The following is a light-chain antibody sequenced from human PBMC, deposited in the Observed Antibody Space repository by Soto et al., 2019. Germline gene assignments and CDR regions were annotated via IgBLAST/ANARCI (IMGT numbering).Light chain of an antibody. CDR1: SSDVGRYTY. J-gene: IGLJ1*01. Sequence: QSALTQPASVSGSPGQSITISCAGTSSDVGRYTYVSWYQQYPGKAPKLIIYDVYNRPSGVSNRFSGSKSGNTASLTISGRQAEDEADYYCTSYTSASTPYVFGSGTKLTVL. CDR3: TSYTSASTPYV. CDR2: DVY. V-gene: IGLV2-14*01.